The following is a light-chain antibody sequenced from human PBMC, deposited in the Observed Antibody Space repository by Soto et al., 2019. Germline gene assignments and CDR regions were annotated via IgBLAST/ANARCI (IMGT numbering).Light chain of an antibody. Sequence: EIVMTQSPATLSVSPGEGATLSCKASQNVYNNLAWYQQRPGQPPRLLIYDASTRATGISARFSGSGYGTEFTLTISSLQSEEFAGYFCQKCRKWKLTSGGGTKGDIK. V-gene: IGKV3-15*01. CDR2: DAS. CDR3: QKCRKWKLT. CDR1: QNVYNN. J-gene: IGKJ4*01.